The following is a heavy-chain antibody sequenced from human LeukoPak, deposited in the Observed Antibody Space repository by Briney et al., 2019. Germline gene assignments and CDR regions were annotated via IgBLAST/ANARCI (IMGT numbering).Heavy chain of an antibody. CDR2: ISSSSYI. CDR3: ARDRLALALYYFDY. V-gene: IGHV3-21*01. D-gene: IGHD6-19*01. J-gene: IGHJ4*02. CDR1: GFTFSSYS. Sequence: SGGSLRLSCAASGFTFSSYSMTWVRQAPGKGLEWVSSISSSSYIYYADSVKGRFTISRDNAKNSLYLQMNSLRAEDTAVYYCARDRLALALYYFDYWGQGTLVTVSS.